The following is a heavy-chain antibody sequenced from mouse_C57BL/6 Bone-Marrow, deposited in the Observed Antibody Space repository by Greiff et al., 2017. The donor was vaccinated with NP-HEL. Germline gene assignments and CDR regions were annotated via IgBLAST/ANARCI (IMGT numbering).Heavy chain of an antibody. CDR1: GYTFTDYY. J-gene: IGHJ4*01. CDR3: AIYYYGSSPYYYAMDY. V-gene: IGHV1-76*01. Sequence: VQRVESGAELVRPGASVKLSCKASGYTFTDYYINWVKQRPGQGLEWIARIYPGSGNTYYNEKFKSKATLTVDKSSSTAYMQLSSLTSEDSAVYYCAIYYYGSSPYYYAMDYWGQGTSVTVSS. D-gene: IGHD1-1*01. CDR2: IYPGSGNT.